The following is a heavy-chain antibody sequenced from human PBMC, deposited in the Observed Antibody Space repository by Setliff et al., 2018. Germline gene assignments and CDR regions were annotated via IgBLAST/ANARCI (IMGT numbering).Heavy chain of an antibody. J-gene: IGHJ4*02. V-gene: IGHV1-2*02. Sequence: ASVKVSCKASGYTFTGYYMHWVRQAPGQGLEWMGWVNPNSGGTNYAQKFQGRVTMTRDTSISTAYMELSRLRSDDTAVYYCARSSGSYHTYYFDYWGQGTLVTVSS. CDR1: GYTFTGYY. CDR2: VNPNSGGT. D-gene: IGHD1-26*01. CDR3: ARSSGSYHTYYFDY.